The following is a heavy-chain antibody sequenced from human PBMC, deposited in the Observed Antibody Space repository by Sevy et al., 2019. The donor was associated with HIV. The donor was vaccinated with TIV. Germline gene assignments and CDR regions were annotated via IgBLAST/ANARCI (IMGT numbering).Heavy chain of an antibody. CDR1: GGSVSSGRYY. D-gene: IGHD3-16*02. V-gene: IGHV4-61*01. Sequence: SETLSLTCTVSGGSVSSGRYYWSWIRQSPGKGLEWIGYIYYSGRANQNPSLKSRVTISLDTSKNQVSLRLRSVTAADTAVYYCASGFSYGMGSYHSWGQGTLVSVSS. CDR3: ASGFSYGMGSYHS. CDR2: IYYSGRA. J-gene: IGHJ4*02.